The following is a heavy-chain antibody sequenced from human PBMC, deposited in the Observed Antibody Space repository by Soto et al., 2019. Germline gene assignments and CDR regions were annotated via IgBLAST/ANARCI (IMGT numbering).Heavy chain of an antibody. J-gene: IGHJ5*02. CDR2: ISAYNDNT. D-gene: IGHD6-13*01. Sequence: ASVKVSCKASGYTFTCYGISWVRLAPGQGLEWMGWISAYNDNTNYAQKLQGRVTMTTDTSTSTAYLELRSLRSDDTAVYYCARDFSTSWPNWFDPWGQGTLVTVSS. CDR1: GYTFTCYG. V-gene: IGHV1-18*04. CDR3: ARDFSTSWPNWFDP.